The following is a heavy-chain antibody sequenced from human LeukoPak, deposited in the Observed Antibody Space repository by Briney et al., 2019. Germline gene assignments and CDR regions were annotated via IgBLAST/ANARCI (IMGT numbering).Heavy chain of an antibody. CDR2: ISWNSGSI. J-gene: IGHJ2*01. D-gene: IGHD6-19*01. CDR3: AKDIAVAGMTFWYFDL. Sequence: AGGSLRLSCAASGFTFDDYAMHWVRQAPGKGLEWGSGISWNSGSIGYADSVKGRFTISRDNAKNSLYLQMNSLRAEDTALYYCAKDIAVAGMTFWYFDLWGRGTLVTVSS. V-gene: IGHV3-9*01. CDR1: GFTFDDYA.